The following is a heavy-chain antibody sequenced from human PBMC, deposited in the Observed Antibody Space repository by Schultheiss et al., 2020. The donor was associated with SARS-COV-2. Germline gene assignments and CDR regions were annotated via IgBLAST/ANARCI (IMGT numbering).Heavy chain of an antibody. D-gene: IGHD2-2*01. J-gene: IGHJ5*02. V-gene: IGHV1-69*04. CDR1: GGTFSSYA. CDR3: ARDSWAVVPAAGVRPALSPAFDP. CDR2: IIPILGIA. Sequence: SVKVSCKASGGTFSSYAISWVRQAPGQGLEWMGRIIPILGIANYAQKFQGRVTITADKSTSTAYMELSSLRSEDTAVYYCARDSWAVVPAAGVRPALSPAFDPWGQGTLVTVSS.